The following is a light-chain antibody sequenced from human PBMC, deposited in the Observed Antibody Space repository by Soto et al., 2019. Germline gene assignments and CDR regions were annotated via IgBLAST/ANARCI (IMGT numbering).Light chain of an antibody. V-gene: IGKV3D-15*01. CDR1: QSVSNF. J-gene: IGKJ5*01. CDR2: DAS. Sequence: EIVLTQSPATLSLSPGERATLTCRASQSVSNFLAWYQHKPGQAPRLLVYDASIRATGVPARFSGSGSGTEFTLTISSLQSEDFAVYYCQQYGSSPSITFGQGTRLENK. CDR3: QQYGSSPSIT.